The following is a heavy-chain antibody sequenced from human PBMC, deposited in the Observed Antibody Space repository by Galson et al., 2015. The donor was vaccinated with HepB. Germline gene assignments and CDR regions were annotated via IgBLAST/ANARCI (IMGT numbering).Heavy chain of an antibody. Sequence: SLRLSCAASGFTVSSNYMSWVRQAPGKGLEWVSVIYSGGSTYYADSVKGRFTISRDNSKNTLYLQMNSLRAEDTAVYYCARGRKERNYYGMDVWGQGTTVTVSS. CDR3: ARGRKERNYYGMDV. J-gene: IGHJ6*02. CDR2: IYSGGST. V-gene: IGHV3-53*01. CDR1: GFTVSSNY. D-gene: IGHD1-14*01.